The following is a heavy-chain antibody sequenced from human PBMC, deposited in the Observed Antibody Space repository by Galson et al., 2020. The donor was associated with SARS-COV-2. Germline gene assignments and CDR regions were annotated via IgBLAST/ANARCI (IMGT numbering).Heavy chain of an antibody. J-gene: IGHJ6*02. CDR3: ARQYGDYLNYYDYGMDV. CDR1: GFTFSSYS. D-gene: IGHD4-17*01. V-gene: IGHV3-21*01. CDR2: ISSSSSYI. Sequence: GESLKISCAASGFTFSSYSMNWVRQAPGKGLEWVSSISSSSSYIYYADSVKGRFTISRDNAKYSLYLQMNSLRAEDTAVYYCARQYGDYLNYYDYGMDVWGQGTTGTVS.